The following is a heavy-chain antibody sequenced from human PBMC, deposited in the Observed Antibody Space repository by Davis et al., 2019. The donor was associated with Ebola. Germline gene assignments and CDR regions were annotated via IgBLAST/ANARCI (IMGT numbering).Heavy chain of an antibody. CDR1: GFTFSNYW. J-gene: IGHJ4*02. CDR2: IKQDGSEK. D-gene: IGHD3-22*01. Sequence: GGSLRLSCVASGFTFSNYWMTWVRQAPVRGLEWVANIKQDGSEKQYVDSVRGRFTISRDNSKNTLYLQMNSLRAEDTAVYYCAKDVIYYYDSSGLWGQGTLVTVSS. V-gene: IGHV3-7*03. CDR3: AKDVIYYYDSSGL.